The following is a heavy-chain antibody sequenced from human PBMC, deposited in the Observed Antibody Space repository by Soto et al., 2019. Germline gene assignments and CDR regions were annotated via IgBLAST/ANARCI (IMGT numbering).Heavy chain of an antibody. J-gene: IGHJ4*02. V-gene: IGHV3-30-3*01. CDR2: ISYDGSNK. CDR3: ARGSDGYNSEY. D-gene: IGHD5-12*01. Sequence: QVQLVESGGGVVQPGRSLRLSCAASGFTFSSYAMHWVRQAPGKGLEWVAVISYDGSNKYYADSVKGRFTISRDNSKNTLYLQMNSPRADDTAVYYCARGSDGYNSEYCGQGTLVTVSS. CDR1: GFTFSSYA.